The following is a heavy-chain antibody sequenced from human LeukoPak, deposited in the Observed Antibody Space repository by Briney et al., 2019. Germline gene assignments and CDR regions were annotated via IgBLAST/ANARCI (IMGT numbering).Heavy chain of an antibody. CDR3: AREGGDIVVVPAAMNY. CDR2: INAGNGNT. Sequence: ASVKVSCKASGYTFTSYAMHWVRQAPGQRLEWMGWINAGNGNTKYSQKFQGRVTITRDTSASTAYVELSSLRSEDTAVYYCAREGGDIVVVPAAMNYWGQGTLVTASS. J-gene: IGHJ4*02. D-gene: IGHD2-2*01. CDR1: GYTFTSYA. V-gene: IGHV1-3*01.